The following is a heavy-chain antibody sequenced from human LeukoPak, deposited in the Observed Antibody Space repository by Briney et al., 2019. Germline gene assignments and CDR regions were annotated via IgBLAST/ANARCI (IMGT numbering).Heavy chain of an antibody. V-gene: IGHV1-18*01. CDR3: ARTGYGLGSDDFEF. CDR2: ISPHNGNR. Sequence: ASVKVSCKTSGYTFTRYGVSWVRQGPGPGLECMGWISPHNGNRDYAQKFKDRVTMTTDTSTNTVYLELRSLRPDDTAMYYCARTGYGLGSDDFEFWGQGTLVTVSS. D-gene: IGHD3-10*01. J-gene: IGHJ4*02. CDR1: GYTFTRYG.